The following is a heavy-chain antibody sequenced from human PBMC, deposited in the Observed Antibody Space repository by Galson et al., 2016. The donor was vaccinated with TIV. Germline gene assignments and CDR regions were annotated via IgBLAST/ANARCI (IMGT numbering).Heavy chain of an antibody. Sequence: LRLSCAASGFTFGDYAMHWVRQAPGKGLEWVSGINWNSGRMGYADSVKGRFTISRDNAKNSLYLQLNGLRGEDTALYYCAKGIGAGWKGPTLDYWGRGTLVSVSS. V-gene: IGHV3-9*01. CDR1: GFTFGDYA. CDR2: INWNSGRM. J-gene: IGHJ4*02. CDR3: AKGIGAGWKGPTLDY. D-gene: IGHD6-19*01.